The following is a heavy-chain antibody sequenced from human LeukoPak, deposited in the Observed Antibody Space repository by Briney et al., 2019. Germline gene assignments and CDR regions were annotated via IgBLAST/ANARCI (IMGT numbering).Heavy chain of an antibody. V-gene: IGHV3-23*01. CDR1: IYIFRRCG. J-gene: IGHJ4*02. CDR2: YRRCGDST. CDR3: ASTVTTNQGGY. Sequence: GGSLRLSCGASIYIFRRCGMSWLRESRGKGVEGVSGYRRCGDSTFCADSVKARLTIHRHNFENALSLHMHTLRPGDGAVYHCASTVTTNQGGYWGQGTLVTVSS. D-gene: IGHD4-17*01.